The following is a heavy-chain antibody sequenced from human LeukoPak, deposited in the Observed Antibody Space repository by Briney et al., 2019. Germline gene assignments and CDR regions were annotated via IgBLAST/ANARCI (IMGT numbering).Heavy chain of an antibody. J-gene: IGHJ3*02. Sequence: SETLSLTCAVYGGSFSGYYWSWIRQPPGKGLEWIGEINHSGSINYNPSLKSRVTISVDTSKNQFSLKLSSVTAADTAVYYCARGLSSRAWFPIWGQGTMVTVSS. CDR3: ARGLSSRAWFPI. V-gene: IGHV4-34*01. CDR2: INHSGSI. CDR1: GGSFSGYY. D-gene: IGHD3-10*01.